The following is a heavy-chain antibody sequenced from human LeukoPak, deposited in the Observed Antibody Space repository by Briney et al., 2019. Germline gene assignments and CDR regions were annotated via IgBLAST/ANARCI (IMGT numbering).Heavy chain of an antibody. CDR2: IIPILGIA. V-gene: IGHV1-69*04. CDR1: GGTFSSYA. Sequence: ASVKVSCKASGGTFSSYAISWVRQAPGQGLEWMGRIIPILGIANYAQKFQGRVTITADKSTSTAYMELSSLRSEDTAVYYCAREYYDILTGLERSYGDYWGQGTLVTVSS. CDR3: AREYYDILTGLERSYGDY. J-gene: IGHJ4*02. D-gene: IGHD3-9*01.